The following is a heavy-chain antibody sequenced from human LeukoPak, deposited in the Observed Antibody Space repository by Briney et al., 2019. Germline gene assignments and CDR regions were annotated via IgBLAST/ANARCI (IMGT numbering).Heavy chain of an antibody. Sequence: GGSLRLSCAASGFTFRDYGMHWVRQAPGKGLEWVAFIRYDGSNKYYADSVKGRFTISRDNSKNTLYLQMNSLRAEDTAVYYCARGTEYSSSSPGVWGQGTLVTVSS. D-gene: IGHD6-6*01. CDR2: IRYDGSNK. J-gene: IGHJ4*02. V-gene: IGHV3-30*02. CDR3: ARGTEYSSSSPGV. CDR1: GFTFRDYG.